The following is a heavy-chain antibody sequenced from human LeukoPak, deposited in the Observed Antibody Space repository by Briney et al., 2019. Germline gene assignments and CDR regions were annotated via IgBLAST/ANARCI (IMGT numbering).Heavy chain of an antibody. CDR1: GFTFSSYW. CDR2: VKSDGSVT. V-gene: IGHV3-74*01. D-gene: IGHD1-20*01. Sequence: VQPGGSLRLSCAASGFTFSSYWMHWVRQAPGKGLVWVSRVKSDGSVTNYADSVKGRFTISRDNAKNTLYPQMNSLRAEDTAVYYCAMFSYVSETTISWGQGTLVTVSS. J-gene: IGHJ4*02. CDR3: AMFSYVSETTIS.